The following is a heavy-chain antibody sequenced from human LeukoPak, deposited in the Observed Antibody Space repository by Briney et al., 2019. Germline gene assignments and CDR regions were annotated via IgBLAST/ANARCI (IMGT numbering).Heavy chain of an antibody. Sequence: GRSLRLSCAASGITFSHHGMDWVRQAPGKGLEWVAGIQYDGSIKFYLGSVKGRFTISRDNSKNTLDLQMNSLRFEDTAVYFCVQGGQYTRAYSDAFGLWGQGTMVTVSS. V-gene: IGHV3-30*03. J-gene: IGHJ3*01. CDR3: VQGGQYTRAYSDAFGL. D-gene: IGHD2-21*01. CDR1: GITFSHHG. CDR2: IQYDGSIK.